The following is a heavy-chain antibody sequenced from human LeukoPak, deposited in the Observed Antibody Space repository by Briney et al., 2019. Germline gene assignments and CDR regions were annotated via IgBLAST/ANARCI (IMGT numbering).Heavy chain of an antibody. Sequence: ASVKVSCKASGYTFTSYGISWVRQAPGQGLEWMGWISAYNGNTNYAQKLQGRVTMTTDTSTSTAYMELWSLRSDDTAVYYCARGTAMVRGVIPGDYWGQGTLVTVSS. J-gene: IGHJ4*02. CDR1: GYTFTSYG. D-gene: IGHD3-10*01. CDR3: ARGTAMVRGVIPGDY. CDR2: ISAYNGNT. V-gene: IGHV1-18*01.